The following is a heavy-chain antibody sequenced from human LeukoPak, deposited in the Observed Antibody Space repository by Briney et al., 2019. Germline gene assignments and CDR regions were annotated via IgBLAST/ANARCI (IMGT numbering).Heavy chain of an antibody. Sequence: PGGPLRLSCAASGFTFSSYAMSWVRQAPGKGLEWVSAMSGSGGSTYYADSVKGRLTISRDNSKNTLYLQMNSLRAEDTAVYYCAKDRSGYSYGDLAFDIWGQGTMVTLSS. CDR3: AKDRSGYSYGDLAFDI. CDR2: MSGSGGST. V-gene: IGHV3-23*01. D-gene: IGHD5-18*01. CDR1: GFTFSSYA. J-gene: IGHJ3*02.